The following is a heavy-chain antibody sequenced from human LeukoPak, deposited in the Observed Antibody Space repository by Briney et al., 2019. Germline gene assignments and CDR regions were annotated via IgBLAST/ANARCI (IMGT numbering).Heavy chain of an antibody. Sequence: PSETLSLTCTVSGGSVSSGSYYWSWIRQPPGKGLEWIGYIYYSGSTNYNPSLKSRVTISVDTSKNQFSLKLSSVTAADTAVYYCARSGNMFYYDSSGYIFDYWGQGTLVTVSS. CDR2: IYYSGST. CDR3: ARSGNMFYYDSSGYIFDY. D-gene: IGHD3-22*01. CDR1: GGSVSSGSYY. J-gene: IGHJ4*02. V-gene: IGHV4-61*01.